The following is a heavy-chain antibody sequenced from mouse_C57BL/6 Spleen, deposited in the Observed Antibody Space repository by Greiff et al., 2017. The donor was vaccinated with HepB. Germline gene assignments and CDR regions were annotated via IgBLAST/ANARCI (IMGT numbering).Heavy chain of an antibody. D-gene: IGHD4-1*01. V-gene: IGHV1-55*01. CDR2: IYPGSGST. Sequence: VQRVESGAELVKPGASVKMSCKASGYTFTSYWITWVKQRPGQGLEWIGDIYPGSGSTNYNEKFKSKATLTVDTSSSTAYMQLSSLTSEDSAVYYCARRDWDVPFAYWGQGTLVTVSA. CDR3: ARRDWDVPFAY. CDR1: GYTFTSYW. J-gene: IGHJ3*01.